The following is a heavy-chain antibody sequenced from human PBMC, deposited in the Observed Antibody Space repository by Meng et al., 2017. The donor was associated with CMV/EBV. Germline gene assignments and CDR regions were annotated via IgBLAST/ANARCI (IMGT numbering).Heavy chain of an antibody. V-gene: IGHV1-18*01. CDR1: GYTFTSYG. D-gene: IGHD2-21*01. CDR3: GRDLLPYCAKPGVDY. CDR2: ISAYNGNT. Sequence: ASVKVSCKASGYTFTSYGISWVRQAPGQGLEWMGWISAYNGNTNYAQKLQGRVTMTTDTSTSTAYMELRGLRSDDTAVYYCGRDLLPYCAKPGVDYWGQGTLVTVSS. J-gene: IGHJ4*02.